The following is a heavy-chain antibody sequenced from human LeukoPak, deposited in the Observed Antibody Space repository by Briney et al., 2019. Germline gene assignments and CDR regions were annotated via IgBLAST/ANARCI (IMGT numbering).Heavy chain of an antibody. D-gene: IGHD2-2*01. Sequence: GGSLRLSCTDSGFSFSSYAMHWVRQSPGKGLEWVAVTSNHGNDGFYADSVKGRFTISRDNSKKTLYLQMDSLRPEDTGVYYCTRDRGAMNAFDYWAQGTLVTVSS. V-gene: IGHV3-30*01. CDR2: TSNHGNDG. CDR3: TRDRGAMNAFDY. J-gene: IGHJ4*02. CDR1: GFSFSSYA.